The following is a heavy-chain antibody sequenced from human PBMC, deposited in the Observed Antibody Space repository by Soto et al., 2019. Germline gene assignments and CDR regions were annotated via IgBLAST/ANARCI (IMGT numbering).Heavy chain of an antibody. V-gene: IGHV3-21*01. CDR3: ARVPHCSGGSCFHPFDY. D-gene: IGHD2-15*01. CDR2: ISSSSSYI. J-gene: IGHJ4*02. CDR1: GFTFSSYS. Sequence: TGGSLRLSCAASGFTFSSYSMNWVRQAPGKGLEWVSSISSSSSYIYYADSVKGRFTISRDNAKNSLYLQMNSLRAEDTAVYYCARVPHCSGGSCFHPFDYWGQGTLVTVS.